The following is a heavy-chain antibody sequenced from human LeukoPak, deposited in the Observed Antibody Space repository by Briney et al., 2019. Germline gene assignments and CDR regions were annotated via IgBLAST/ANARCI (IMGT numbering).Heavy chain of an antibody. CDR1: GGSISSYD. CDR3: ARDKTIFGVVTQTRNWCDP. CDR2: IYTSGST. V-gene: IGHV4-4*07. D-gene: IGHD3-3*01. J-gene: IGHJ5*02. Sequence: SETLSLTCTVSGGSISSYDWSWIRQPAGKGLEWIGRIYTSGSTNYNPSLKSRGIMSVDTSKKQFSQKLISVTAADTAVYYCARDKTIFGVVTQTRNWCDPWGQGTLDSVSS.